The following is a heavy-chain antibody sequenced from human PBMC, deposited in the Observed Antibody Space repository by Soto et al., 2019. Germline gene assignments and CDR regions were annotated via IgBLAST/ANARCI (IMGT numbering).Heavy chain of an antibody. Sequence: SETLSLTCTVSGGSISSYYWSWIRQPPGKGLEWIGYIYYSGSTNYNPSLKSRVTISVDTSKNQFSLKLSSVTAADTAVYYCARVQGDGSGRLYYYYYMDVWGKGTTVTVSS. J-gene: IGHJ6*03. D-gene: IGHD3-10*01. CDR1: GGSISSYY. CDR2: IYYSGST. CDR3: ARVQGDGSGRLYYYYYMDV. V-gene: IGHV4-59*01.